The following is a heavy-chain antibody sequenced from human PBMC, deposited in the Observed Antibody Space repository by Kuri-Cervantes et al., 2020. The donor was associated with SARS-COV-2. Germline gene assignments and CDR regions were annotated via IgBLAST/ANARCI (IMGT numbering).Heavy chain of an antibody. J-gene: IGHJ6*02. CDR2: ISSSSSYT. D-gene: IGHD2-2*01. CDR1: GFTFSSYE. Sequence: GGSLRLSCAASGFTFSSYEMNWVRQAPGKGLEWVSYISSSSSYTNYADSVKGRFTISRDNAKNSLYLQMNSLRAEDTAVYYCARDFIFVRYCSSTSCYPVGMDVWGQGTTVTVSS. CDR3: ARDFIFVRYCSSTSCYPVGMDV. V-gene: IGHV3-21*05.